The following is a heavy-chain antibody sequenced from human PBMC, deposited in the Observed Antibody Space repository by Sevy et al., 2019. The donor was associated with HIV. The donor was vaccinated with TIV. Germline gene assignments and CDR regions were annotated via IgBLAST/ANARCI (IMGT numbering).Heavy chain of an antibody. V-gene: IGHV1-18*01. J-gene: IGHJ4*02. D-gene: IGHD3-10*01. CDR3: ARVPTYYYGSATYFDY. CDR2: IGVYNGNA. CDR1: GYNFASYG. Sequence: ASVKVSCKTSGYNFASYGITWVRQAPGQGLEWMGWIGVYNGNANSAQNLQARFTMTTDTATSTAYMVLTSLRSDDTAVYYCARVPTYYYGSATYFDYWGQGTLVTVSS.